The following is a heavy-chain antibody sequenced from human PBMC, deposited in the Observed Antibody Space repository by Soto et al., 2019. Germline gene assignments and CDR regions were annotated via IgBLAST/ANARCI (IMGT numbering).Heavy chain of an antibody. CDR2: VYWDDDK. CDR3: VHVRRGIFDF. V-gene: IGHV2-5*02. D-gene: IGHD3-10*01. Sequence: QITLKESGPTPVKPTHTLTLTCSFAGFSLTTNGAGVAWVRQPPGKALEWLTLVYWDDDKRDRPSLKNRLTINNDSSKNQVVLRLTDLDTRDTGTYFCVHVRRGIFDFWGQGTLVTVSS. CDR1: GFSLTTNGAG. J-gene: IGHJ4*02.